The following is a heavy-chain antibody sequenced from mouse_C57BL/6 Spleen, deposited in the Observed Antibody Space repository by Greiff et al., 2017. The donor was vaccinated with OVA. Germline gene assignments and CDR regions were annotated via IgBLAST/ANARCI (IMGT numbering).Heavy chain of an antibody. D-gene: IGHD1-1*01. V-gene: IGHV1-26*01. CDR3: ARGDYYGSRAGWYFDV. CDR2: INPNNGGT. CDR1: GYTFTDYY. Sequence: VQLQQSGPELVKPGASVKISCKASGYTFTDYYMNRVKQSHGKSLEWIGDINPNNGGTSYNQKFKGKATLTVDKSSSTAYMELRSLTSEDSAVYYCARGDYYGSRAGWYFDVWGTGTTVTVSS. J-gene: IGHJ1*03.